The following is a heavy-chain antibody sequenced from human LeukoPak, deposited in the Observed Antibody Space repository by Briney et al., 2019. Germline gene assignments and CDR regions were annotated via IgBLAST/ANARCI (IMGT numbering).Heavy chain of an antibody. Sequence: ASVKVSCKASGYTFTGYYMNWVRQAPGQGLEWMGWINPNSGGTNYAQKFQGRVTMTRDTSISTAYMELSRLRSDDTAEYYCAVDTAMAYYFDYWGQGTLVTVSS. V-gene: IGHV1-2*02. CDR1: GYTFTGYY. CDR3: AVDTAMAYYFDY. D-gene: IGHD5-18*01. CDR2: INPNSGGT. J-gene: IGHJ4*02.